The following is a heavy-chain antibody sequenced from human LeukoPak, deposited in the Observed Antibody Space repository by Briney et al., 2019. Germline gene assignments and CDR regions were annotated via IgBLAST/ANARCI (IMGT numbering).Heavy chain of an antibody. D-gene: IGHD3-22*01. Sequence: SETLSLTCTVSGGSISSYYWSWIRQPPGKGLEWIGYIYYSGSTNYNPSLKSRVTISVDTSKNQFSLKLSSVTAADTAVCYCARHSLDYYDSSGYYLYYFDYWGQGTLVTVSS. CDR3: ARHSLDYYDSSGYYLYYFDY. V-gene: IGHV4-59*08. CDR2: IYYSGST. J-gene: IGHJ4*02. CDR1: GGSISSYY.